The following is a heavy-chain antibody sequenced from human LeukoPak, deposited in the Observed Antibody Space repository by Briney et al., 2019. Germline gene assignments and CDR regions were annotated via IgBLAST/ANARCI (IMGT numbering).Heavy chain of an antibody. CDR2: ISSSISYI. CDR1: GFTFSSYS. CDR3: ARDQLGQLVRILDY. J-gene: IGHJ4*02. V-gene: IGHV3-21*01. D-gene: IGHD6-6*01. Sequence: GGSLRLSCAASGFTFSSYSMNWVRQAPGKGLEWVSSISSSISYIYYADSVKGRFTISRDNAKNSLYLQMNSLRAEDTAVYYCARDQLGQLVRILDYWGQGTLVTVSS.